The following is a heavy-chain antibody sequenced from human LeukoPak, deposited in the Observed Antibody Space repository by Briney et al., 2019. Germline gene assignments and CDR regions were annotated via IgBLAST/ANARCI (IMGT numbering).Heavy chain of an antibody. J-gene: IGHJ4*02. V-gene: IGHV3-74*01. CDR1: GFTFSSYW. CDR3: ARANNFDF. CDR2: INFDGSTT. Sequence: GGSLRLSCAASGFTFSSYWMHWVRQAPGKGLVWVSRINFDGSTTHYADSVKGRFTISRDNAKNTLYLQMNSLRAEDTAVYSCARANNFDFWGQGTLVTVSS. D-gene: IGHD4/OR15-4a*01.